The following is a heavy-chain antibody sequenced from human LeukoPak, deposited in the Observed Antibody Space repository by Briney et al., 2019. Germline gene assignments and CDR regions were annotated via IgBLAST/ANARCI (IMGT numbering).Heavy chain of an antibody. CDR2: FDPEDGET. J-gene: IGHJ4*02. Sequence: ASVKVSCKVSGYTLTELSMHWVRQAPGKGLEWVGGFDPEDGETIYAQKFQGRVTMTEDTSTDTAYIELSSLRSEDTAVYYCASNLGAYSGYDKGAPDFDYWGQGTLVTVSS. V-gene: IGHV1-24*01. CDR3: ASNLGAYSGYDKGAPDFDY. D-gene: IGHD5-12*01. CDR1: GYTLTELS.